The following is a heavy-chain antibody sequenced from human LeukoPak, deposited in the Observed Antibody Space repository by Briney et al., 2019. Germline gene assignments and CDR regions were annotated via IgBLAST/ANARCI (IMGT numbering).Heavy chain of an antibody. CDR1: GFTFTKYA. Sequence: GGSLRLSCAASGFTFTKYAMSWVRQAPGKGLEWVSGISGSGGNTYYADSVKSQFTISRDNSKNTLYLQMNSLRADDTAMYYCVKEATSAGATSLGYWGQGTLVTVSS. D-gene: IGHD1-26*01. CDR3: VKEATSAGATSLGY. J-gene: IGHJ4*02. CDR2: ISGSGGNT. V-gene: IGHV3-23*01.